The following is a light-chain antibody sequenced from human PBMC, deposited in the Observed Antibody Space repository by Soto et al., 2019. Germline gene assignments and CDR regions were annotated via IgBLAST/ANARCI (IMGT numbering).Light chain of an antibody. Sequence: QSALTQPASVSGSPGQSITISCTGTSSDVGGYNYVSWYQQHPGKAPKLMIYEVSNRPSGVSNRFSGSKSGNTASRTISGRQAEDEADYYCSSYTSIITLYVFGSGTTVTVL. CDR2: EVS. V-gene: IGLV2-14*01. J-gene: IGLJ1*01. CDR3: SSYTSIITLYV. CDR1: SSDVGGYNY.